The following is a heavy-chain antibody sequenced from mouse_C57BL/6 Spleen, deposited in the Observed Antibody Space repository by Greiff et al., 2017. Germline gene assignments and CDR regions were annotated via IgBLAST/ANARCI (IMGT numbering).Heavy chain of an antibody. CDR2: IYPGDGAT. Sequence: VKLQESGAELVKPGASVKISCKASGYAFSSYWMNWVKQRPGKGLEWIGQIYPGDGATNYNGKVKGKATLTADKSSSTAYMQLSSLTSEDSAVYFCATFGTGAWFAYWGQGTLVTVSA. D-gene: IGHD4-1*01. CDR3: ATFGTGAWFAY. CDR1: GYAFSSYW. J-gene: IGHJ3*01. V-gene: IGHV1-80*01.